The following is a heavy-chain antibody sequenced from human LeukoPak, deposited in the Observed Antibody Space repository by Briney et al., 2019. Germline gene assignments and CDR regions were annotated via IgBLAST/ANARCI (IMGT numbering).Heavy chain of an antibody. V-gene: IGHV4-38-2*02. D-gene: IGHD1-26*01. CDR3: ARVVSGSYYNRYYYYYMDV. J-gene: IGHJ6*03. Sequence: SETLSLTCTVSGYSISSGYYWSWIRQPPGKGLEWIGEINHSGSTNYNPSLKSRVTISVDTSKNQFSLKLSSVTAADTAVYYCARVVSGSYYNRYYYYYMDVWGKGTTVTISS. CDR2: INHSGST. CDR1: GYSISSGYY.